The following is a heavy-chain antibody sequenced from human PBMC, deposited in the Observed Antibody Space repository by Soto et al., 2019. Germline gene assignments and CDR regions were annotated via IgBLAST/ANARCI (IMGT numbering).Heavy chain of an antibody. CDR2: IYKSATT. D-gene: IGHD2-15*01. CDR3: ARGRYCLTGRCFPNWFDS. V-gene: IGHV4-30-4*01. CDR1: GDSIATVDYF. J-gene: IGHJ5*01. Sequence: SETLSLTCSVSGDSIATVDYFWACIRQPPGQALEYIGYIYKSATTYYNPSFESRVAISLDTSKSQFSLNVTSVTAADTAVYFCARGRYCLTGRCFPNWFDSWGQGTLVTVSS.